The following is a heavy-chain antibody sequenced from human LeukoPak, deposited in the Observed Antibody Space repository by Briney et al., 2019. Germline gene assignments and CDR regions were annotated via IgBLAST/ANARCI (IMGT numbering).Heavy chain of an antibody. V-gene: IGHV1-2*06. J-gene: IGHJ5*02. CDR3: ARDSSGWSNWFDP. D-gene: IGHD6-19*01. Sequence: ASVKVSCKASGYTFTGYYMHGVRQAPGQGLEWMGRINPNSGGTNYAQKFQGRVTMTRDTSISTAYMELSRLRSDDTAVYYCARDSSGWSNWFDPWGQGTLVTVSS. CDR2: INPNSGGT. CDR1: GYTFTGYY.